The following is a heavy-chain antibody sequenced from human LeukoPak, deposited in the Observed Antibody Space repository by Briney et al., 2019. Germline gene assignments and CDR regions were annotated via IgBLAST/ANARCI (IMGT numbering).Heavy chain of an antibody. D-gene: IGHD2-21*02. CDR3: ARGCGGACKGIDY. CDR2: ITGNGGST. Sequence: AGGSLRLSCSASGFTFSRYAMHWVRQAPGKGLEYVSAITGNGGSTYYADPVKGRFTISRDNSKNTLYLQMASLRSEDMAVYYCARGCGGACKGIDYWGQGTLVTVSS. V-gene: IGHV3-64*02. CDR1: GFTFSRYA. J-gene: IGHJ4*02.